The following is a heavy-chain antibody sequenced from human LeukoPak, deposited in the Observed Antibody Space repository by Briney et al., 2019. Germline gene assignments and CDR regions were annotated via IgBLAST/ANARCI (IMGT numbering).Heavy chain of an antibody. V-gene: IGHV4-39*01. J-gene: IGHJ6*03. D-gene: IGHD3-10*01. CDR2: IYYSGNT. CDR1: GDSISSSKKY. Sequence: SETLSLTCTVSGDSISSSKKYWGWVRQPPGKGLEWIGSIYYSGNTYYNPSLKSRVTISLDTSRNQFSLKLSSVTAADTAVYYCVRGFRRRYYYGSGTIYYMDVWGKGTTVTVSS. CDR3: VRGFRRRYYYGSGTIYYMDV.